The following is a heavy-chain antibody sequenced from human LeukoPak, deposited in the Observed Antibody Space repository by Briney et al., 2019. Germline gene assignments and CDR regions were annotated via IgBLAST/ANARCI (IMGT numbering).Heavy chain of an antibody. J-gene: IGHJ2*01. CDR2: IYYSGST. CDR1: GGSISSYY. V-gene: IGHV4-59*01. D-gene: IGHD5-24*01. Sequence: SETLSLTCTVSGGSISSYYWSWIRQPPGKGLEWIGYIYYSGSTNYNPSLKSRVTISVDTSKNQFSLKLSSVTAADTAVYYCARVDGYLLRGYFDLWGRGTLVTVSS. CDR3: ARVDGYLLRGYFDL.